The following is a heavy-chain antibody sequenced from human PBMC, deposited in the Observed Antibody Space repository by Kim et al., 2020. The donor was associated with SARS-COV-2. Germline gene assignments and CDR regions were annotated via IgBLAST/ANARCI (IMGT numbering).Heavy chain of an antibody. CDR1: GFTFISFA. D-gene: IGHD6-19*01. CDR3: AKRSVVVAGRYPGIGYFDY. Sequence: GGSLRLSCAASGFTFISFAMSWVRQAPGKGLEWVSVIRGGGGTKSYADSVKGRFTISRDNPKNTLYLQMNSLRAEDTAVYYCAKRSVVVAGRYPGIGYFDYWGQGTLVTVSS. CDR2: IRGGGGTK. J-gene: IGHJ4*02. V-gene: IGHV3-23*01.